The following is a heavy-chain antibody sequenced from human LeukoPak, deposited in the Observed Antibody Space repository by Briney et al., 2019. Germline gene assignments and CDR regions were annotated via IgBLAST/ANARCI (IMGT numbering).Heavy chain of an antibody. J-gene: IGHJ3*02. CDR3: ASIVGVRGAFDI. CDR2: INPSGGST. D-gene: IGHD1-26*01. Sequence: ASVKVSCKASGYTFTSYYMHWVRQAPGQGLEWMGIINPSGGSTSYAQKFQGRVTMTRDMSTSTVYMELSSLRSEDTAVYYCASIVGVRGAFDIWGQGTMVTVSS. CDR1: GYTFTSYY. V-gene: IGHV1-46*01.